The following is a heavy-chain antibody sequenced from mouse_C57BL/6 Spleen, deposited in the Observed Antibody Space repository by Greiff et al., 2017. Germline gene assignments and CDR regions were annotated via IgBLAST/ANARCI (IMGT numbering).Heavy chain of an antibody. Sequence: QVQLQQPGAELVQPGASVKMSCKASGYTFTSYWITWVQQRPGQGLEWIGDIYPGGGSNNYNEKFKSKATLTVDTSSSTAYMQLSSLASEYCAVYYCARSCVGYFDVWGTGTTVTGSS. CDR3: ARSCVGYFDV. J-gene: IGHJ1*03. CDR1: GYTFTSYW. V-gene: IGHV1-55*01. CDR2: IYPGGGSN.